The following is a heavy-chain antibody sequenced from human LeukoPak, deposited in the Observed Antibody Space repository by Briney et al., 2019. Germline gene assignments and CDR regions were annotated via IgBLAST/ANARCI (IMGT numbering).Heavy chain of an antibody. D-gene: IGHD3-10*01. Sequence: PSETLSLTCTVSGGSISSYYWSWIRQPPGKGLEWIGYFYYSGSTNYNPSLKSRVTISVDTSKNQFSLKLSSVTAADTAVYYCARARGGYDYYYYMDVGGKGTTVTIS. CDR2: FYYSGST. V-gene: IGHV4-59*12. J-gene: IGHJ6*03. CDR3: ARARGGYDYYYYMDV. CDR1: GGSISSYY.